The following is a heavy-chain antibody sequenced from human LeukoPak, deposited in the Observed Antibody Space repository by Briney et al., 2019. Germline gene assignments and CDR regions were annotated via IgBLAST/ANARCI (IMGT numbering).Heavy chain of an antibody. Sequence: PETLSLTCTVSGSSINSYYWNWIRQPPGKGLEWIGYIYYSGGTSYNPSLKSRVTIAVDTSKNQFSLKLSSVTAADTAVYYCARRAAAVGTYYMDVWGKGTTVTASS. CDR2: IYYSGGT. CDR1: GSSINSYY. CDR3: ARRAAAVGTYYMDV. V-gene: IGHV4-59*01. D-gene: IGHD6-13*01. J-gene: IGHJ6*03.